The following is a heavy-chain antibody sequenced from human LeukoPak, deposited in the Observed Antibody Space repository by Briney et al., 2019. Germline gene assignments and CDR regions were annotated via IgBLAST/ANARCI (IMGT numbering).Heavy chain of an antibody. V-gene: IGHV3-66*02. Sequence: PGGSLTLSCAASGFTVSSNYMSWVRQAPGKGLEWVSVIYSGGSTYYTDSVKGRFTISSDNSKNTVYLQMNSLRAKDTAVDYCARLSPPEVVSGKDDAFDIWGQGTMVTVSS. D-gene: IGHD3-22*01. CDR1: GFTVSSNY. J-gene: IGHJ3*02. CDR3: ARLSPPEVVSGKDDAFDI. CDR2: IYSGGST.